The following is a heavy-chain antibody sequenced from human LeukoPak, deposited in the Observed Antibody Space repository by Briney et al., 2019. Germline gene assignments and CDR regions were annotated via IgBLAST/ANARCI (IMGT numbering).Heavy chain of an antibody. CDR1: GGSFSGYY. J-gene: IGHJ4*02. D-gene: IGHD1-26*01. CDR2: INHSGST. Sequence: SETLSLTCAVYGGSFSGYYWSWIRQPPGKGLEWIGEINHSGSTNYNPSLKSRVTISVDTSKNQFSLKLSSVTAADTAVYYCARDGSYYGGDDYWGQGTLVTVSS. V-gene: IGHV4-34*01. CDR3: ARDGSYYGGDDY.